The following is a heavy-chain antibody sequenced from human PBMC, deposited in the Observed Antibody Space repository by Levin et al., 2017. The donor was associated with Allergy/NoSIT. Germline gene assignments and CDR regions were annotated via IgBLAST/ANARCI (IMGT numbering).Heavy chain of an antibody. CDR1: GFTFSSYS. D-gene: IGHD2-15*01. CDR2: ISSSSSYI. J-gene: IGHJ6*02. V-gene: IGHV3-21*01. CDR3: ARDLRAWGWYDSYGMDV. Sequence: LSLTCAASGFTFSSYSMNWVRQAPGKGLEWVSSISSSSSYIYYADSVKGRFTISRDNAKNSLYLQMNSLRAEDTAVYYCARDLRAWGWYDSYGMDVWGQGTTVTVSS.